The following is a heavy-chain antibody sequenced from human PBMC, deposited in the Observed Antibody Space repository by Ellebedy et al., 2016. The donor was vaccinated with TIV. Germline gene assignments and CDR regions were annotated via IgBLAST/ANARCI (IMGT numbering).Heavy chain of an antibody. V-gene: IGHV4-59*08. CDR2: IYYSGST. CDR1: GGSISSYY. Sequence: MPSETLSLTCTVSGGSISSYYWSWIRQPPGKGLEWIGYIYYSGSTNYNPSLKSRVTISVDTSKNQFSLKLSSVTAADTAVYYCARGEYSGYGGYCSGGSCYPYYGMDVWGQGTTVTVSS. J-gene: IGHJ6*02. CDR3: ARGEYSGYGGYCSGGSCYPYYGMDV. D-gene: IGHD2-15*01.